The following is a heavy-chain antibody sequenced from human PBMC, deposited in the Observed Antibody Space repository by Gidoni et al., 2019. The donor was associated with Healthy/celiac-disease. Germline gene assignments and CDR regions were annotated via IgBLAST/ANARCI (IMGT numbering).Heavy chain of an antibody. CDR3: ASDYDSSGLPNYYYGMDV. J-gene: IGHJ6*02. CDR2: INPNSGGT. CDR1: GYTFTGYY. Sequence: QVQLVQSGAEVKKPGASVKVSCKASGYTFTGYYMHWVRQAPGQGLEWMGWINPNSGGTNYAQKFQGRVTMTRDTSISTAYMELSRLRSDDTAVYYCASDYDSSGLPNYYYGMDVWGQGTTVTVSS. D-gene: IGHD3-22*01. V-gene: IGHV1-2*02.